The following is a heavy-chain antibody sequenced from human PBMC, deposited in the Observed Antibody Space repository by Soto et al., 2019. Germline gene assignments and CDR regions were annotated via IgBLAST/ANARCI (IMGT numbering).Heavy chain of an antibody. CDR3: ASLLSGSYGPGAFDI. V-gene: IGHV1-69*01. CDR2: IIPIFGTA. J-gene: IGHJ3*02. Sequence: SVKVSCKASGGTFSSYAISWVRQAPGQGLEWMGGIIPIFGTANYAQKFQGRVTITADESTSTAYMELSSLRSEDTAVYYCASLLSGSYGPGAFDIWGQGTMVTVSS. CDR1: GGTFSSYA. D-gene: IGHD1-26*01.